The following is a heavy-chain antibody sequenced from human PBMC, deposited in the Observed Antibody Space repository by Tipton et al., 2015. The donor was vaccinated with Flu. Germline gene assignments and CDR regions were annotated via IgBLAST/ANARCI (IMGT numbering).Heavy chain of an antibody. J-gene: IGHJ4*02. CDR3: ARLSYYDVDLKNFYFED. CDR2: IYPSGTT. CDR1: SGSIRSTDYF. Sequence: TLSLTCTVSSGSIRSTDYFCAWIRQPPGKGLELIGSIYPSGTTYYNPSLKSRVTISVDTPKSQFSLKLRSVTAADTAVYYCARLSYYDVDLKNFYFEDWGQGTLVTVSS. D-gene: IGHD3-10*02. V-gene: IGHV4-39*01.